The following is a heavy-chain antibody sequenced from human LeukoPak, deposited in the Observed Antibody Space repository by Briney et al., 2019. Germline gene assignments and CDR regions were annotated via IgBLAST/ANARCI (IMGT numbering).Heavy chain of an antibody. D-gene: IGHD3-9*01. CDR2: INHSGST. V-gene: IGHV4-34*01. J-gene: IGHJ2*01. CDR3: ARQTYDILTGYSFNWYFDL. CDR1: GGSFSGYY. Sequence: SETLSLTCAVYGGSFSGYYWSWIRQPPGKGLEWIGEINHSGSTNYNPSLKSRVTMSVDTSKNQFSLKLSSVTAADTAVYYCARQTYDILTGYSFNWYFDLWGRGTLVTVSS.